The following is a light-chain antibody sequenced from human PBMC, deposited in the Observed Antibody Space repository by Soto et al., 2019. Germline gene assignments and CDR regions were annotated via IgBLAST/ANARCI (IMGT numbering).Light chain of an antibody. V-gene: IGKV3-15*01. Sequence: EIVLTQSPVTLSVSPGERATLSCRAGQSVYSNLAWYQQKPGQAPRLLIYGASTRATGIPARFSGSGFGTEFTLTISSQEPEDFAVYYRQQYIEWPRTFGQGTKVEV. CDR3: QQYIEWPRT. CDR2: GAS. J-gene: IGKJ1*01. CDR1: QSVYSN.